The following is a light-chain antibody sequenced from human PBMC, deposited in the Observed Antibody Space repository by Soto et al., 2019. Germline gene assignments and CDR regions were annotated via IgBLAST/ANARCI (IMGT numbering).Light chain of an antibody. J-gene: IGKJ5*01. CDR3: QQRHNWIT. CDR2: DAS. CDR1: LSVSVY. Sequence: VVLTQSPATLSLSPGERATLSCRTSLSVSVYLDWYQQKPGQAPRLLISDASNRATGIPARFSGSGSGTDFTLTISSLEPEDFAVYYCQQRHNWITFGQGTRLEIK. V-gene: IGKV3-11*01.